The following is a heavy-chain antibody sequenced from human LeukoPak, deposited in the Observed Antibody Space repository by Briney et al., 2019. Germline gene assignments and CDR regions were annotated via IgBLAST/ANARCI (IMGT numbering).Heavy chain of an antibody. Sequence: PGGSLRLSCAASGFTFSSYSMNWVRQAPGKGLEWVSSISSSSSYIYYADSVKGRFTISRDNAKNSLYLQMNSLRAEDTAVYYCASSYGDYVPAFDYWGQGTLVTVSS. V-gene: IGHV3-21*01. CDR2: ISSSSSYI. CDR3: ASSYGDYVPAFDY. D-gene: IGHD4-17*01. J-gene: IGHJ4*02. CDR1: GFTFSSYS.